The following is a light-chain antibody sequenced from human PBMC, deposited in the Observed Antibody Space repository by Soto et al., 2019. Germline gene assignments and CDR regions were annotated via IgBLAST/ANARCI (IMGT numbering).Light chain of an antibody. CDR1: QSVSSGN. CDR2: NAS. J-gene: IGKJ1*01. V-gene: IGKV3-20*01. Sequence: EIVLTQSPGTLSLSPGERATLSCRASQSVSSGNLAWYQQRRGQAPRLLIYNASNRATGIPDRFSGSGSGTDFTLTISRLEPEDFAIYYCQQYGSSRTFGQGTRVEIK. CDR3: QQYGSSRT.